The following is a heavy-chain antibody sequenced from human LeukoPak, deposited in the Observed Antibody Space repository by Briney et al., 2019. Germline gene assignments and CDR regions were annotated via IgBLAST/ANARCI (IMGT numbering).Heavy chain of an antibody. J-gene: IGHJ4*02. Sequence: GRSLRLSCAASGFTFSSYGMPWVRQAPGKGLEWVAVISYDGSNKYYADSVKGRFTISRDNSKNTLYLQMNSLRAEDTAVYYCAKPKTAYGDYPNSFDYWGQGTLVTVSS. CDR2: ISYDGSNK. CDR3: AKPKTAYGDYPNSFDY. D-gene: IGHD4-17*01. CDR1: GFTFSSYG. V-gene: IGHV3-30*18.